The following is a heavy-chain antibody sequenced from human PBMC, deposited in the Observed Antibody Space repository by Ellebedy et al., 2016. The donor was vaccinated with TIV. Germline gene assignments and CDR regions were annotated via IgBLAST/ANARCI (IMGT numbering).Heavy chain of an antibody. CDR2: IKQDGSKK. CDR3: AGEVGGGGAY. J-gene: IGHJ4*02. CDR1: GFTFNSYW. Sequence: GESLKISXAASGFTFNSYWMSWVRQAPGKGLEWVASIKQDGSKKNYVDSVKGRFTISRDNAKNSVYLQLNSLRVEDTAVYYCAGEVGGGGAYWGQGTLVTVSS. V-gene: IGHV3-7*01. D-gene: IGHD2-21*01.